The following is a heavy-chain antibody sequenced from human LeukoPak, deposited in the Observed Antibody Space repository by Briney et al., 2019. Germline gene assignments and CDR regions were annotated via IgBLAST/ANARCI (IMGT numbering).Heavy chain of an antibody. J-gene: IGHJ4*02. CDR3: ARSISVFGGSDY. V-gene: IGHV4-39*01. Sequence: SETLSLTCTVSGGSISSSSYYWGWIRQPPGKGLEWIGSMYYSGSTYYNPSLKSRVTISVDTSKNQFSLKLSSVTAADTAVYYCARSISVFGGSDYWGQGTLVTVSS. CDR1: GGSISSSSYY. CDR2: MYYSGST. D-gene: IGHD2-15*01.